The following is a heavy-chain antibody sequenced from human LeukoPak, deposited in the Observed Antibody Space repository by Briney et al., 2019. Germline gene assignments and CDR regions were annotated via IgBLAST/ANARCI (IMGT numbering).Heavy chain of an antibody. CDR2: IYYGGNT. CDR1: GGSISNSHYY. Sequence: SETLSLTCTVSGGSISNSHYYWGWIRQPPGKGLEWIGNIYYGGNTYYNPSLRSRVTISVDTSKNQFSLKLSSVTAADTAVYYCARALAAAGLFDYWGQGTLVTVSS. V-gene: IGHV4-39*01. J-gene: IGHJ4*02. D-gene: IGHD6-13*01. CDR3: ARALAAAGLFDY.